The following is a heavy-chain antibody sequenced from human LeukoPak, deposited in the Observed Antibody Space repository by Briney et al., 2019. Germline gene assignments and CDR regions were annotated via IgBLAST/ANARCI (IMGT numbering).Heavy chain of an antibody. D-gene: IGHD5-18*01. V-gene: IGHV3-21*04. Sequence: PGGSLRLSCAASGFTFSTYSMNWVRQAPGKGLGCVSSISSSSYIYYADSVKGRFTISRDNAKNSLYLQMNSLRAEDTAVYYCAKDPWIQLWSLKANWFDPWGQGTLVTVSS. CDR2: ISSSSYI. CDR3: AKDPWIQLWSLKANWFDP. J-gene: IGHJ5*02. CDR1: GFTFSTYS.